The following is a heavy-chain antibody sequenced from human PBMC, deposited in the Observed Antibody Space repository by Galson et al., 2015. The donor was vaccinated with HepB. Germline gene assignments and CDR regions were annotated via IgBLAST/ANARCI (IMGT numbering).Heavy chain of an antibody. J-gene: IGHJ5*02. Sequence: SLRLSCAASGFTFSSYWMSWVRQAPGKGLEWVANIKQDGSEKYYVDSVKGRFTISRDNAKNSLYLQMNSLRAEDTAVYYCARVEMDIVAPNWFDPWGQGTLVTVSS. CDR2: IKQDGSEK. D-gene: IGHD5-12*01. CDR3: ARVEMDIVAPNWFDP. V-gene: IGHV3-7*03. CDR1: GFTFSSYW.